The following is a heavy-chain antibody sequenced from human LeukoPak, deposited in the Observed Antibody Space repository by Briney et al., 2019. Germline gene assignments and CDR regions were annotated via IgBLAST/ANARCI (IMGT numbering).Heavy chain of an antibody. CDR2: ISGSGGST. CDR1: GFTFSSYA. Sequence: GGSLRLSCAASGFTFSSYAMTWVRQAPGKGLEWVSAISGSGGSTYYADSVKGRFTISRDNAKNSLYLQMNSLRAEDTAVYYCASSYYDSSGYYPLTYYGMDVWGQGTTVTVSS. V-gene: IGHV3-23*01. J-gene: IGHJ6*02. D-gene: IGHD3-22*01. CDR3: ASSYYDSSGYYPLTYYGMDV.